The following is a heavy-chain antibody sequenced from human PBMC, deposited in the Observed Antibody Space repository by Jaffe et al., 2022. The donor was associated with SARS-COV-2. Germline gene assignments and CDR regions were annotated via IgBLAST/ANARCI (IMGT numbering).Heavy chain of an antibody. CDR2: INHSGST. Sequence: QVQLQQWGAGLLKPSETLSLTCAVYGGSFSGYYWSWIRQPPGKGLEWIGEINHSGSTNYNPSLKSRVTISVDTSKNQFSLKLSSVTAADTAVYYCARDPYDILTGIRGYYFDYWGQGTLVTVSS. D-gene: IGHD3-9*01. J-gene: IGHJ4*02. CDR1: GGSFSGYY. V-gene: IGHV4-34*01. CDR3: ARDPYDILTGIRGYYFDY.